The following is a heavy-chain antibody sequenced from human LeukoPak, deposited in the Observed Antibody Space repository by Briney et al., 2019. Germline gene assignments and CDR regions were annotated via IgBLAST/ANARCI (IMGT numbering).Heavy chain of an antibody. D-gene: IGHD2-2*01. V-gene: IGHV4-61*01. CDR1: GGSVSSGSYY. J-gene: IGHJ3*02. CDR3: ARDVGGYCSSTSCPTGAFDI. CDR2: IYYSGST. Sequence: SETLSLTCTVSGGSVSSGSYYWSWIRQPPGKGLEWIGYIYYSGSTNYNPSLKSRVTISVDTSKNQFSLKPSSVTAADTAVYYCARDVGGYCSSTSCPTGAFDIWGQGTMVTVSS.